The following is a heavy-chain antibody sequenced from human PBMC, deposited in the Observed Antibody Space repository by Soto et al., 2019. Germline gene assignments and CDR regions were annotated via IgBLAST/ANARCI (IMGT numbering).Heavy chain of an antibody. CDR3: ARGTLV. J-gene: IGHJ4*02. CDR1: GGSRGSGGDW. CDR2: VSYTGNS. V-gene: IGHV4-31*03. Sequence: SQSLSLTCTVSGGSRGSGGDWWSWIRQHPGRGLEGIGVVSYTGNSQYNPALKSRVNISVDTSTKQFSLKLSSVTAADTAVYYCARGTLVWGQGTLVTVSS. D-gene: IGHD2-2*01.